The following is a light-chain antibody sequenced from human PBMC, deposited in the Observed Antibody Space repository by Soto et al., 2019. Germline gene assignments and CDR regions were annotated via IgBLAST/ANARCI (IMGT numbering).Light chain of an antibody. CDR1: SSNIGADFD. CDR3: SAYTARSTLV. J-gene: IGLJ3*02. CDR2: EVR. V-gene: IGLV1-40*01. Sequence: QSVLTQPPSVSGAPGQRITISCTGSSSNIGADFDVYWYQQLPGAAPKLLIYEVRNRPSGISSRFSGSRSGNTASLTISGLQPEDEGDYYCSAYTARSTLVFGGGTKVTVL.